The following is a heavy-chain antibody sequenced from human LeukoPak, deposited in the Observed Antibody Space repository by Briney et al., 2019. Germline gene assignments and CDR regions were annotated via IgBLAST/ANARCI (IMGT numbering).Heavy chain of an antibody. CDR3: ARRNTKTGSDSKFDY. V-gene: IGHV4-59*08. CDR2: TQISGNT. D-gene: IGHD1-26*01. CDR1: GGGISGYS. J-gene: IGHJ4*02. Sequence: SETLALTRGVCGGGISGYSWSWIRQPTGKGLEWIGHTQISGNTLYNYSLKSRVTISVETSKTQSSLKLTSVTAADTAVYYCARRNTKTGSDSKFDYWGQGTLVTVSS.